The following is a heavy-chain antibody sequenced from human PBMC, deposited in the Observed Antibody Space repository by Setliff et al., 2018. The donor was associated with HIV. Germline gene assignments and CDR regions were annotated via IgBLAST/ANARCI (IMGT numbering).Heavy chain of an antibody. D-gene: IGHD3-10*01. CDR3: ATGHYGSDSYYSIDH. J-gene: IGHJ4*02. Sequence: GASVKVSCKASGYTFTSYYMHWVRQAPGQGLEWMGIINPSGGLTDYPQKFQGRVTMTTDTSTNTIYMQLSSLTFEDTALYYCATGHYGSDSYYSIDHWGQGTLVTVSS. CDR1: GYTFTSYY. CDR2: INPSGGLT. V-gene: IGHV1-46*01.